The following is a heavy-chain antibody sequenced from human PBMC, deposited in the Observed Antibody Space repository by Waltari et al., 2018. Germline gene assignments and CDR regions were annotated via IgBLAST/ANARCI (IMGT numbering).Heavy chain of an antibody. Sequence: EVQLVESGGGLIQPGGSLRLSFAASGFTVSSNYMSWVHQAPGKGLEWVSVIYSGGSTYYADSVKGRFTISRDNSTNTLYLQMNSLRAEDTAVYYCARGRSSWTGLGYWGQGTLVTVSS. J-gene: IGHJ4*02. D-gene: IGHD6-13*01. V-gene: IGHV3-53*01. CDR2: IYSGGST. CDR3: ARGRSSWTGLGY. CDR1: GFTVSSNY.